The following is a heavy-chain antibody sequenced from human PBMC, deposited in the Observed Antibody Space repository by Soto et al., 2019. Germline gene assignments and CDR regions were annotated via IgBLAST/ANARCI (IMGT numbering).Heavy chain of an antibody. J-gene: IGHJ6*02. CDR3: AKDGRGGNAYAYYSGLDV. D-gene: IGHD2-15*01. CDR1: GFTFDDYA. V-gene: IGHV3-9*01. CDR2: ISWDSGSK. Sequence: EVQLVESGGGLVQPGRSLRLSCATSGFTFDDYAMHWVRQLPGKGLEWVSGISWDSGSKGYADSVQGRFTISRDNARNSLYLQMNSLRPDDTAFYYCAKDGRGGNAYAYYSGLDVWGHGTSVTVSS.